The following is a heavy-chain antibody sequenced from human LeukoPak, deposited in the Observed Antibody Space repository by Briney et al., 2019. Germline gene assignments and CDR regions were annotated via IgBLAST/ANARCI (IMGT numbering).Heavy chain of an antibody. V-gene: IGHV4-38-2*02. CDR3: AREGLNMVRGIIPKEAWGWFDP. Sequence: SETLSLTCSVSGDSITGYYWGWIRQPPGKGLEWIGNIYYTGNTYYNSSLKSRVTISLDTSNNQFSLRLSSVTAADTAVYYCAREGLNMVRGIIPKEAWGWFDPWGQGTLVTVSS. D-gene: IGHD3-10*01. CDR1: GDSITGYY. CDR2: IYYTGNT. J-gene: IGHJ5*02.